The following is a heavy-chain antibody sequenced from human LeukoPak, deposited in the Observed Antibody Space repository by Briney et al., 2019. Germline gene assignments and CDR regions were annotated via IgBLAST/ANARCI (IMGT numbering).Heavy chain of an antibody. J-gene: IGHJ6*02. CDR3: AGPGIAAAGTGVTYYYYYGMDV. CDR1: GYTFTSYY. D-gene: IGHD6-13*01. V-gene: IGHV1-46*01. Sequence: AASVKVFCKASGYTFTSYYMHWVRQAPGQGLEWMGIINPSGGSTSYAQKFQGRVTMTRDTSTSTVYMELSSLRSEDTAVYYCAGPGIAAAGTGVTYYYYYGMDVWGQGTTVTVSS. CDR2: INPSGGST.